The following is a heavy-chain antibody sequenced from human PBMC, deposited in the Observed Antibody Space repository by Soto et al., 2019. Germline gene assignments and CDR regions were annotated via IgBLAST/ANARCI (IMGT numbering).Heavy chain of an antibody. Sequence: EVQLVESGGGLVKPGGSLRLSCAASGFTFSSYSMNWVRQAPGKGLEWVSSISSSSSYIYYADSVKGRFTISRDNAKNSLYLQMNSLRAEDTAVYYCARDTNGLQDLPDYYDSSGYDAPLDYWGQGTLVTVSS. CDR2: ISSSSSYI. J-gene: IGHJ4*02. CDR3: ARDTNGLQDLPDYYDSSGYDAPLDY. CDR1: GFTFSSYS. V-gene: IGHV3-21*01. D-gene: IGHD3-22*01.